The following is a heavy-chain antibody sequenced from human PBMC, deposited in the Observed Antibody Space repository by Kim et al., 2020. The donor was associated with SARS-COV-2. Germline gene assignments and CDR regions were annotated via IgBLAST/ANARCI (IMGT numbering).Heavy chain of an antibody. CDR1: GGTFSSYA. J-gene: IGHJ4*02. Sequence: SVKVSCKASGGTFSSYAISWVRQAPGQGLEWMGGIIPIFGTANYAQKFQGRVTITADESTSTAYMELSSLRSEDTAVYYCASLRQIVVVITKEYYFDYWGQGTLVTVSS. V-gene: IGHV1-69*13. D-gene: IGHD3-22*01. CDR3: ASLRQIVVVITKEYYFDY. CDR2: IIPIFGTA.